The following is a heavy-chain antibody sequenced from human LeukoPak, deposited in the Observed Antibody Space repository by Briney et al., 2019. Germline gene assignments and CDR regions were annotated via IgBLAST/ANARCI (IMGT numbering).Heavy chain of an antibody. V-gene: IGHV1-8*01. CDR3: ARGRRNRRGNWFDP. D-gene: IGHD2/OR15-2a*01. J-gene: IGHJ5*02. CDR2: MNPNSGNT. Sequence: ASVKVSCKSSGYTFTSYDINWVRQATGQGLEWMGWMNPNSGNTGYAQKFQGRVTMTRNTSISTAYMELSSLRSEDTAVYYCARGRRNRRGNWFDPWGQGTLVTVSS. CDR1: GYTFTSYD.